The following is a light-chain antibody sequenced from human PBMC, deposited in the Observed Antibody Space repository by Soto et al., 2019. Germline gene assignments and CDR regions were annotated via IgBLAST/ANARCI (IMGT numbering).Light chain of an antibody. CDR1: QGISTY. CDR2: AAS. Sequence: DIQMTQSPSSLSASVGDRVTITCRASQGISTYLAWFQQKPGKVPKLLIYAASTLQSGVPSRFRGSGSGTNFILPITSLQPEDFATYYCQNYHSAPQTFGQGTKVEIK. V-gene: IGKV1-27*01. CDR3: QNYHSAPQT. J-gene: IGKJ1*01.